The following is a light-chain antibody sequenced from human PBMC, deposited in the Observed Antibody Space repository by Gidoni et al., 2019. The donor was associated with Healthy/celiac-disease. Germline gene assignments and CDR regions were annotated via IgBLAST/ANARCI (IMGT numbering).Light chain of an antibody. CDR3: QQDNNWPPGCS. CDR2: GAS. CDR1: QSVSSN. V-gene: IGKV3-15*01. Sequence: EIVMTQSPATLSVSPGERATLSCRASQSVSSNLAWYQQKPGQAPRLIIYGASTRATGIPARFSGSWSGTEFTLTISSLQSEEFAVYYCQQDNNWPPGCSFGQGTKLEIK. J-gene: IGKJ2*04.